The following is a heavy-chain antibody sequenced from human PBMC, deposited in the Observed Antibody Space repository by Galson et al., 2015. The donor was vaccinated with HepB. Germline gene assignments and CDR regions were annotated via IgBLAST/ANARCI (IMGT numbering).Heavy chain of an antibody. CDR1: GFTFSNYA. CDR2: IWYDGSDK. V-gene: IGHV3-33*01. Sequence: SLRLSCAASGFTFSNYAMHWVRQAPGKGLEWVAVIWYDGSDKYYADSVKGRFTISRDNSKNTLYVQMNSLRAEDTAVYYCARQLHWDVETAMANYHYYGMDVWGQGTRVTVSS. CDR3: ARQLHWDVETAMANYHYYGMDV. D-gene: IGHD5-18*01. J-gene: IGHJ6*02.